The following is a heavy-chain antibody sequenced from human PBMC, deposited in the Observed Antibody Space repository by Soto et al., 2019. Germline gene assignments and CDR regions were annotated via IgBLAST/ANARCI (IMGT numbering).Heavy chain of an antibody. CDR1: GYTLTELS. Sequence: ASVKVSCKVSGYTLTELSMHWVRQAPGKGLEWMGGFDPEDGETIYAQKFQGRVTMTEGTSTDTAYMELSSLRSEDTAVYYCATGLRFISCLVCDAFDIWGQGTMVTVS. D-gene: IGHD4-17*01. CDR2: FDPEDGET. J-gene: IGHJ3*02. CDR3: ATGLRFISCLVCDAFDI. V-gene: IGHV1-24*01.